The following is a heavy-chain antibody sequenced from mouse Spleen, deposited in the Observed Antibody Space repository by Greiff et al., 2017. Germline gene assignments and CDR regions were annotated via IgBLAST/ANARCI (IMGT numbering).Heavy chain of an antibody. V-gene: IGHV1-18*01. D-gene: IGHD1-1*01. CDR1: GYTFTDYN. Sequence: EVKLQESGPELVKPGASVKIPCKASGYTFTDYNMDWVKQSHGKSLEWIGDINPNNGGTIYNQKFKGKATLTVDKSSSTAYMELRSLTSEDTAVYYCARGGYYSSSYYYAMDYWGQGTSVTVSS. J-gene: IGHJ4*01. CDR3: ARGGYYSSSYYYAMDY. CDR2: INPNNGGT.